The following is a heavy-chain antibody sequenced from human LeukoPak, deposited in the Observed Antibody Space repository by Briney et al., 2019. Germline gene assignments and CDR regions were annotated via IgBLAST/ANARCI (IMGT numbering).Heavy chain of an antibody. CDR1: GDSVSSNSAA. D-gene: IGHD3-10*01. V-gene: IGHV6-1*01. J-gene: IGHJ5*02. Sequence: SQTLSLTCAISGDSVSSNSAAWNWIRQSPSRGLEWLGRTYYRSKWYNDYAVSVKSRITINPDTSKNQFSLQLNSVTPEDTAVYYCARDRYYGSGSYNTGFDPWGQGTLVTVSS. CDR2: TYYRSKWYN. CDR3: ARDRYYGSGSYNTGFDP.